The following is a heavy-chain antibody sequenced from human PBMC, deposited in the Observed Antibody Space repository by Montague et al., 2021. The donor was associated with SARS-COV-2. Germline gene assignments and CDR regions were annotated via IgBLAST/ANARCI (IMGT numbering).Heavy chain of an antibody. CDR1: GGSISSDDYY. V-gene: IGHV4-30-4*08. CDR3: ARVRDSSGHDY. D-gene: IGHD3-22*01. CDR2: IFYSGSA. J-gene: IGHJ4*03. Sequence: TLSLTCTVSGGSISSDDYYWSWIRQPPGKGLEWIGYIFYSGSAYYSPSLESRITISVDTSKNHFSLRLTSVTAADTAVYYCARVRDSSGHDYWGQGTLVTVSS.